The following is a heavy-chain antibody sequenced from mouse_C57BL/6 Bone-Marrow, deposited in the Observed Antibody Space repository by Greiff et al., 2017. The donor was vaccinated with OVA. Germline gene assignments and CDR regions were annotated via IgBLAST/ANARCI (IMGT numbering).Heavy chain of an antibody. CDR3: AREGNYTSGAMDY. CDR2: ISNLAYSI. CDR1: GFTFSDYG. D-gene: IGHD2-12*01. J-gene: IGHJ4*01. Sequence: EVKVVESGGGLVQPGGSLKLSCAASGFTFSDYGMAWVRQAPRKGPEWVAFISNLAYSIYYADTVTGRFTISRENAKNTLYLEMSSLRSEDTAMYYCAREGNYTSGAMDYWGQGTSVTVSS. V-gene: IGHV5-15*01.